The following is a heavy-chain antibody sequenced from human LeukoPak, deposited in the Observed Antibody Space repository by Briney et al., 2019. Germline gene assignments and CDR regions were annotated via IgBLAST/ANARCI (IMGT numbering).Heavy chain of an antibody. D-gene: IGHD6-13*01. J-gene: IGHJ4*02. Sequence: PSGTLSLTCTVSGGSISSRPYHWGWIRQYPGKGLECIGSLYYSGSTYYNPSLKSRVTISVDTSKKQLSLKLSSVTAADTAVYYCARLVHSNWYHEVLRGRDYWGQGTLVTVSS. V-gene: IGHV4-39*01. CDR2: LYYSGST. CDR3: ARLVHSNWYHEVLRGRDY. CDR1: GGSISSRPYH.